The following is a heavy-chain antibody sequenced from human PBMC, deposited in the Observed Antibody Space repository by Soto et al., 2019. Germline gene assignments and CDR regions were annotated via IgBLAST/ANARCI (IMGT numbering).Heavy chain of an antibody. CDR2: ISYDGSNK. CDR3: AKFDLTQGHY. Sequence: GGSLRLSCAVSGFTFSSHAMHWVRQPPGKGLEWVAVISYDGSNKYYADSVKGRFTISRDNSKNTLYLQMNSLRAEDTAVYYCAKFDLTQGHYWGQGTLVTVSS. D-gene: IGHD1-20*01. V-gene: IGHV3-30*18. CDR1: GFTFSSHA. J-gene: IGHJ4*02.